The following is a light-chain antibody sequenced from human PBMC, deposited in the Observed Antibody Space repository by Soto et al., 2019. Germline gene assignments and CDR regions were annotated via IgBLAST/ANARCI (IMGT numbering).Light chain of an antibody. J-gene: IGKJ1*01. CDR1: QSVSSY. V-gene: IGKV3-11*01. CDR3: QQSSNWPGT. CDR2: DAS. Sequence: EIVLTQSPATLSLSPGERATLSCRASQSVSSYLAWYQQKPGQAPRLLIYDASNRATGIPARFSGSGSGTDFTPTISSLEPEDFAVYYCQQSSNWPGTFGQGTKVEIK.